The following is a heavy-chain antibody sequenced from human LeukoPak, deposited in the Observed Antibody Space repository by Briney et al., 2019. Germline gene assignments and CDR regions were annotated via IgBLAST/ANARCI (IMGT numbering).Heavy chain of an antibody. CDR3: ARGPLWFGEFGANFGMDV. Sequence: ASVKVSCKASGYSFTSYYMHWVRQAPGQGLEWMGIINLSGATTNYAQKFQGRVTMTRDTSTTTVYMELSRLRSEDTAVYYCARGPLWFGEFGANFGMDVWGQGTTVTVSS. D-gene: IGHD3-10*01. J-gene: IGHJ6*02. V-gene: IGHV1-46*01. CDR2: INLSGATT. CDR1: GYSFTSYY.